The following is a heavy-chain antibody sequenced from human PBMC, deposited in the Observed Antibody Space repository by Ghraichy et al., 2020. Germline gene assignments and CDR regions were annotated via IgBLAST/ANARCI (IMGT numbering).Heavy chain of an antibody. CDR3: ARGSTEANTGYSSSWYPLLDY. V-gene: IGHV4-34*01. CDR1: GGSFSGYY. D-gene: IGHD6-13*01. Sequence: SETLSLTCAVYGGSFSGYYWSWIRQPPGKGLEWIGEINHSGSTNYNPSLKSRVTISVDTSKNQFSLKLSSVTAADTAVYYCARGSTEANTGYSSSWYPLLDYWGQGTLVTVSS. J-gene: IGHJ4*02. CDR2: INHSGST.